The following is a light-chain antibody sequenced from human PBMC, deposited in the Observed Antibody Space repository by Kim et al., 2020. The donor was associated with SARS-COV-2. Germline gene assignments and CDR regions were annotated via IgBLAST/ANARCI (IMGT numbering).Light chain of an antibody. Sequence: PGERDTRSGRASQSGSSSYLAWYQQKPGQAHRLLIYGASSRATGIPDRFSGSGSGTDFTLTISRLEPEDFAVYYCQQYGSSPPITFGQGTRLEIK. CDR3: QQYGSSPPIT. J-gene: IGKJ5*01. V-gene: IGKV3-20*01. CDR2: GAS. CDR1: QSGSSSY.